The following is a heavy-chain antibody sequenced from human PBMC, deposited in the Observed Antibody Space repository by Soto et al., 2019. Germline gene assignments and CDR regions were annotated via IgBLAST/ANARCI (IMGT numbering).Heavy chain of an antibody. V-gene: IGHV4-39*01. CDR3: ARRWGYSFDS. CDR1: GGSISSYY. J-gene: IGHJ4*02. Sequence: QLQLQESGPGLVKPSETLSLTCTVSGGSISSYYWGWIRRPPGKGLEWIGSIYYSGSTYYNPSLKSRVTISVATSKIQFSLTLSSVTAADTAVYYCARRWGYSFDSWGQGTLVTVSS. D-gene: IGHD7-27*01. CDR2: IYYSGST.